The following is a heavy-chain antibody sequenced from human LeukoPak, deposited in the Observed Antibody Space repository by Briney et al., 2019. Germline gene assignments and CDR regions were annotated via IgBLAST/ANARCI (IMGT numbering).Heavy chain of an antibody. CDR3: ARGGPLDY. Sequence: PSETLSLTYTVSGGSISSYYWSWIRQPPGKGLEWIGYIYYSGSTNYNPSLKSRVTISVDTSKNQFSLKLSSVTAADTAVYYCARGGPLDYWGQGTLVTVSS. J-gene: IGHJ4*02. CDR2: IYYSGST. CDR1: GGSISSYY. D-gene: IGHD1-14*01. V-gene: IGHV4-59*01.